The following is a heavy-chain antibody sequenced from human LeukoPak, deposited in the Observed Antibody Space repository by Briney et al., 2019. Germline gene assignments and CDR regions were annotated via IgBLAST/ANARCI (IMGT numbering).Heavy chain of an antibody. V-gene: IGHV4-39*07. CDR1: GVSISSSSYY. J-gene: IGHJ3*02. CDR3: ARDRRIYGSGSYGAFDI. Sequence: PSETLSLTCTVSGVSISSSSYYWGWLRQPPGKGLEWIGSIYYGGSTYYNPSLKRRVTISVDTSKNQFSLKLSSVTAADTAVYYCARDRRIYGSGSYGAFDIWGQATMVSVSS. D-gene: IGHD3-10*01. CDR2: IYYGGST.